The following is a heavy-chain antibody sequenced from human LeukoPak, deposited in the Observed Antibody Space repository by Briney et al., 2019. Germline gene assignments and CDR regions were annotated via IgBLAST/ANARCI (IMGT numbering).Heavy chain of an antibody. CDR3: ARGERVWVVASGYDPTYYYYGMDV. V-gene: IGHV3-48*03. Sequence: PGGSLRLSCAASGFTFSNSEMNWVRQAPGKGLEWVSYIDSSSSTIYYADSVKGRFTISRDNAKNSLHLQMNSLRAADTAVYYCARGERVWVVASGYDPTYYYYGMDVWGQGTTVTVSS. CDR2: IDSSSSTI. D-gene: IGHD5-12*01. J-gene: IGHJ6*02. CDR1: GFTFSNSE.